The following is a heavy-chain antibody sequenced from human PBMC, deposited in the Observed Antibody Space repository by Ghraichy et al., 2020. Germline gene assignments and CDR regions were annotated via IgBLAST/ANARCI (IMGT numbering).Heavy chain of an antibody. CDR1: GFTFSDYS. V-gene: IGHV3-74*01. D-gene: IGHD5-24*01. CDR3: TRIGQDGYNLLEH. Sequence: GGSLRLSCAASGFTFSDYSMHWVRLAPRKALVWVSRVTRDGSSENYADSVKGRFTISRDNAKNTLYLQMNSLRAEDTAVYFCTRIGQDGYNLLEHWDQGTLLTVS. CDR2: VTRDGSSE. J-gene: IGHJ1*01.